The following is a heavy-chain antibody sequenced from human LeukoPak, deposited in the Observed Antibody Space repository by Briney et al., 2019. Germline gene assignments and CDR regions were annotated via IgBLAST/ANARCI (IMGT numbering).Heavy chain of an antibody. CDR3: ARDHGYSGSYYGDY. J-gene: IGHJ4*02. CDR1: GYTFTSYG. CDR2: ISAYNGNT. D-gene: IGHD1-26*01. Sequence: ASVKVSCKASGYTFTSYGISWLRQAPGQGLEWMGWISAYNGNTNYAQKLQGRVTMTTDTSTSTAYMELRSLRSDDTAVYYCARDHGYSGSYYGDYWGQGTQVTVSS. V-gene: IGHV1-18*01.